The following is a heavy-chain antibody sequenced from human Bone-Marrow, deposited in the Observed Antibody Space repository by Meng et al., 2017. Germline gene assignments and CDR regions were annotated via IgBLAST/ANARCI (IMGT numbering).Heavy chain of an antibody. V-gene: IGHV3-23*01. CDR2: ITGSGDA. Sequence: GGSLSLSCAASGFIFSTYAMTWVRQAPGKGLEWVSSITGSGDASYADSVKGRFTISSDNSKNTLFLHMNSLTAEDTALYYCAGSVRFIGYDARAFEYWGQGTLVTVSS. J-gene: IGHJ4*02. D-gene: IGHD5-12*01. CDR1: GFIFSTYA. CDR3: AGSVRFIGYDARAFEY.